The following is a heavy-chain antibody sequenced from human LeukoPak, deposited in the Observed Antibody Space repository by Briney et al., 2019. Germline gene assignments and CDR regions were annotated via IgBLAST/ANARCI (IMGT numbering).Heavy chain of an antibody. Sequence: SSETLSLTCTVSGGSISSYYWSWIRLPPGKGLEWIGYLSKSGNTNYSPSLKSRVTIFGDTSKNQFFLKLSSVTAADTAVYYCAKGNNVGAADDAFDIWGQGTVVTVSS. CDR1: GGSISSYY. CDR2: LSKSGNT. J-gene: IGHJ3*02. D-gene: IGHD3-3*01. CDR3: AKGNNVGAADDAFDI. V-gene: IGHV4-59*01.